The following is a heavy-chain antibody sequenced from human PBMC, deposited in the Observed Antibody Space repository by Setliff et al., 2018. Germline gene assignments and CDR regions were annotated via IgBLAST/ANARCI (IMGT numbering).Heavy chain of an antibody. Sequence: PSETLSLTCAVYGGSLNNYQWTWIRQPPGKGLEWIGEINHRGSTNYNPSLKSRLTMTTDTSTSTAYMELRSLIFDDTAIYYCARDLLRSSSWRPDVFDVWGQGTMVTVSS. D-gene: IGHD6-13*01. CDR1: GGSLNNYQ. CDR3: ARDLLRSSSWRPDVFDV. CDR2: INHRGST. V-gene: IGHV4-34*10. J-gene: IGHJ3*01.